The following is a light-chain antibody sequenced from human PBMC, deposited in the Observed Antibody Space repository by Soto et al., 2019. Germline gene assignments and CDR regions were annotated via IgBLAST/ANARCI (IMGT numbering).Light chain of an antibody. J-gene: IGLJ1*01. CDR2: GNS. Sequence: QSVLTQPASVNGAPGQMVTISCTGSSSNIGAGYDVHWYQQLPGTAPKLLIYGNSNRPSGVPDRFSGSKSGTSASLAITGLQAEDEADYYCQSYDSSLSGYVFGTGTKVTVL. CDR1: SSNIGAGYD. V-gene: IGLV1-40*01. CDR3: QSYDSSLSGYV.